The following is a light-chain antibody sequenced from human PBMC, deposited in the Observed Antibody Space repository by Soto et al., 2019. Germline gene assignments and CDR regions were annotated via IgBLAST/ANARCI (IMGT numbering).Light chain of an antibody. CDR2: GVS. Sequence: EIVLTQSPGTLSLSPGERATLSCRAGQSASSRYLAWYQQKPGQAPRLLIYGVSSRATGIPDRFSGSGSGTDFTLTISRLEPVDFAVYYCQQYGSSPWTFGQGTQVEIK. CDR3: QQYGSSPWT. CDR1: QSASSRY. J-gene: IGKJ1*01. V-gene: IGKV3-20*01.